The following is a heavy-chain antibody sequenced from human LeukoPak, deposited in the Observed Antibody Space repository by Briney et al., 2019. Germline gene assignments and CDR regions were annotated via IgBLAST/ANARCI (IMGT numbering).Heavy chain of an antibody. D-gene: IGHD6-19*01. Sequence: SETLSLTCAVYGGSFSGYYWSWIRQPPGKGLEWIGEINHSGSTNYNPSLKSRVTISVDTSKNQFSLKLSSVTAPDTAVYYCARVRYSSGWYPRGLFDYWGQGTLVTVSS. CDR3: ARVRYSSGWYPRGLFDY. CDR2: INHSGST. V-gene: IGHV4-34*01. CDR1: GGSFSGYY. J-gene: IGHJ4*02.